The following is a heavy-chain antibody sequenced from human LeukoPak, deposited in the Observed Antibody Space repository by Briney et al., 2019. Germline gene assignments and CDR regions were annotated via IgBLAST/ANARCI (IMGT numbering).Heavy chain of an antibody. CDR3: AREGGFYRPLDY. V-gene: IGHV4-4*02. D-gene: IGHD6-25*01. CDR2: VHLDGRT. CDR1: GGSVSSTNW. J-gene: IGHJ4*02. Sequence: PSETLSLTCGVSGGSVSSTNWWTWIRQPPGKGLEWIGEVHLDGRTNFNPSLKSRLTMSVDLSENHVSLKLTSVTASDTAVYYCAREGGFYRPLDYSGQGTLVTVSS.